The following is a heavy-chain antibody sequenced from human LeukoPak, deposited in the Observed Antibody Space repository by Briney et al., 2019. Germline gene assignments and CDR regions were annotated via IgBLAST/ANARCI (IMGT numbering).Heavy chain of an antibody. Sequence: GGSLRLSCAASGFTFSSYGMHWFRQAPGKGLEWVAFIRYDGSNKYYADSVKGRFTISRDNSKNTLYLQMNSLRAEDTAVYYCAKDLSSPSSIYYYYYMDVWGKGTTVTVSS. CDR1: GFTFSSYG. J-gene: IGHJ6*03. D-gene: IGHD6-6*01. CDR2: IRYDGSNK. CDR3: AKDLSSPSSIYYYYYMDV. V-gene: IGHV3-30*02.